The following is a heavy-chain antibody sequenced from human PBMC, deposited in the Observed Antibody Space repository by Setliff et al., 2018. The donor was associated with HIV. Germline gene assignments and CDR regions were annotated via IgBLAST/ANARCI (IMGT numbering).Heavy chain of an antibody. V-gene: IGHV1-18*01. J-gene: IGHJ6*03. CDR2: ISAHNGRI. CDR1: GYTFSDYG. Sequence: ASVKVSCKASGYTFSDYGISWVRQAPGQGLEWMGWISAHNGRINYAQKFQGRVTMTTDRSTSTAHMELRSLRSDDTAVYYCARSPHDYDSDYYMDVWGKGTTVTVSS. CDR3: ARSPHDYDSDYYMDV. D-gene: IGHD4-17*01.